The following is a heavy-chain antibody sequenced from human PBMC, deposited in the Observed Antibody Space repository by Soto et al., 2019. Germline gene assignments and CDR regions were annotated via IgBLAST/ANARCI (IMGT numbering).Heavy chain of an antibody. CDR1: GYTFTSYG. Sequence: QVKLVQSGAEVKKPGASVKVSCKASGYTFTSYGISWVRQAPGQGLEGRGWINAYNGNTNYAQKLQGRVTMTTDTPTSTAYTELRRLRSGDSAVYYWARVVPPFDPWCQGTLVTVSS. V-gene: IGHV1-18*01. CDR2: INAYNGNT. D-gene: IGHD2-8*01. J-gene: IGHJ5*02. CDR3: ARVVPPFDP.